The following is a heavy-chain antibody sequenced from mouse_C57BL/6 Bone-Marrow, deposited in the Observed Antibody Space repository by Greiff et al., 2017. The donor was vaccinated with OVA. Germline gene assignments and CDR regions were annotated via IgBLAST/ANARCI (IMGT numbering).Heavy chain of an antibody. J-gene: IGHJ1*03. D-gene: IGHD1-1*01. CDR3: ARPFYYYSIEGYFDD. Sequence: EVPLQQSGPVLVKPGASVSLSCKASGYTFTDYGMNGVKQSHGKGLEWIGVVHPYKGGTSYNQKFKGKATLTVDNTSSTAYMELNVLTSETSAVYYGARPFYYYSIEGYFDDWGTGTTVTVSS. CDR1: GYTFTDYG. CDR2: VHPYKGGT. V-gene: IGHV1-19*01.